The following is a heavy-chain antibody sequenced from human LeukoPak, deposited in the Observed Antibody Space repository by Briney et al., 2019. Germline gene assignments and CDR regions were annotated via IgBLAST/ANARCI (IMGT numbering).Heavy chain of an antibody. CDR3: AKDRKSRDLDSLDI. D-gene: IGHD5-24*01. J-gene: IGHJ3*02. CDR1: GFTFSGYA. Sequence: GGSLRLSCAASGFTFSGYAMSWVRQAPGKGLEWVSGIDWNSGSVGYADSVKGRFTISRDNVKNSLSLQMNGLRAEDTALYYCAKDRKSRDLDSLDIWGQGTMVTVSS. CDR2: IDWNSGSV. V-gene: IGHV3-9*01.